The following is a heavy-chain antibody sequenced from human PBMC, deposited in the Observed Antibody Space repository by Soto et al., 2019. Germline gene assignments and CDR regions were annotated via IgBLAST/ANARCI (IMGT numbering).Heavy chain of an antibody. D-gene: IGHD7-27*01. Sequence: GGSLRLSCAASGFTFNTYSMTWVRQAPGKGPEWVSMISSSGNYMFYADSVKGRFTISRDNTKNSLFLQMNSLTAEDTAVYYCARDRENGDLHWGQGTLVTVSS. CDR2: ISSSGNYM. CDR1: GFTFNTYS. V-gene: IGHV3-21*01. J-gene: IGHJ4*02. CDR3: ARDRENGDLH.